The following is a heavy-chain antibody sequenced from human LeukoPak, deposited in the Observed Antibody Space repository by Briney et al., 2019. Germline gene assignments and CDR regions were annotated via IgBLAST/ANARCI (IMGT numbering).Heavy chain of an antibody. D-gene: IGHD2-15*01. CDR2: IRSKPSSYTT. J-gene: IGHJ4*02. CDR3: TRQDCSGGSCSYVDY. Sequence: GGSLRLSCAASGFDFSGFYMHWVRQASGRGLEWVGLIRSKPSSYTTVYAASVKGRFTISRDDSKNTAYLQMNSLKAEDTAVYYCTRQDCSGGSCSYVDYWGQGALVTVSS. CDR1: GFDFSGFY. V-gene: IGHV3-73*01.